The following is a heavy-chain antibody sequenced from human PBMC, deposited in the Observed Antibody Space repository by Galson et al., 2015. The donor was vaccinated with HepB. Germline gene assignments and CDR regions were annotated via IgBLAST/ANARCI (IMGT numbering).Heavy chain of an antibody. D-gene: IGHD5-24*01. V-gene: IGHV3-48*03. J-gene: IGHJ4*02. CDR3: ARLGKMATSHYFDY. Sequence: SLRLSCAASGFTFSSSRMNWVRQAPGKGLECVSYISSSASTIYYADSVMGRFTISRDNAKNSLYLQMNSLRAEDTAVYYCARLGKMATSHYFDYWGQGTLVTVSS. CDR1: GFTFSSSR. CDR2: ISSSASTI.